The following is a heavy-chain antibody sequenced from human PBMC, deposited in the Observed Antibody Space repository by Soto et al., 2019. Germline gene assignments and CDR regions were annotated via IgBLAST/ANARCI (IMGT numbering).Heavy chain of an antibody. D-gene: IGHD2-21*02. CDR2: IYHTGST. V-gene: IGHV4-30-2*01. J-gene: IGHJ1*01. CDR3: ATVVMTSIPVYFHH. CDR1: GGSISSGGYS. Sequence: PSETLSLTCAVSGGSISSGGYSWSWIRQPPGKGLEWIGYIYHTGSTYYNPSLKSRVTISVDRSKNQFSLKLTSVTAADTAVYYCATVVMTSIPVYFHHWGQGTPVTVSS.